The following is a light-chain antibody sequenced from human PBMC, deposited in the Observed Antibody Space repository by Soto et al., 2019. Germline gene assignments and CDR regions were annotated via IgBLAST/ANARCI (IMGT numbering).Light chain of an antibody. Sequence: QSVLTQPPSVSEAPGQRVTISCTGSSSNIGAGYEAHWYQQVPGTAPKLLIYENNYRPSGVPDRFSGSKSGTSASLAITGLQAEEEAEYYCQSYDSSLSGYVFGTGTKLTVL. CDR1: SSNIGAGYE. V-gene: IGLV1-40*01. CDR3: QSYDSSLSGYV. CDR2: ENN. J-gene: IGLJ1*01.